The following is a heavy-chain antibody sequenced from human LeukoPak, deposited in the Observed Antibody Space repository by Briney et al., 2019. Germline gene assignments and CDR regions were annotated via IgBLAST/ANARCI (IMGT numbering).Heavy chain of an antibody. CDR3: TRDITVTTFLAFDY. J-gene: IGHJ4*02. CDR2: IRSKAYGGTT. V-gene: IGHV3-49*03. Sequence: GGSLRLSCAASGFTFSSYAMSWFRQAPGKGLEWVGFIRSKAYGGTTEYAASVKGRFTISRDDSKSIAYLQMNSLKTEDTAVYYCTRDITVTTFLAFDYWGQGTLVTVSS. D-gene: IGHD4-17*01. CDR1: GFTFSSYA.